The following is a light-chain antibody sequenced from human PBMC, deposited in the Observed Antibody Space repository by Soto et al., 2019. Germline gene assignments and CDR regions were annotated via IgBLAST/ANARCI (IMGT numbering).Light chain of an antibody. CDR3: QQYGSSPFT. V-gene: IGKV3-20*01. CDR2: GAS. Sequence: EIVLTQSPGTLSLSPGERATLSCRASQSVSSSYLAWYQQKPGQAPRLLIYGASSRATGIPDRFSGSGSGTDFTLTISRLEPEDFAVYYYQQYGSSPFTFGPGTKVAIK. J-gene: IGKJ3*01. CDR1: QSVSSSY.